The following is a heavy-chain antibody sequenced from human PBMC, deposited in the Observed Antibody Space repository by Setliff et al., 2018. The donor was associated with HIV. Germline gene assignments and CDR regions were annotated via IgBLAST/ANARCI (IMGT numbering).Heavy chain of an antibody. CDR3: AKEMRDSYYYDSSGSLIPDYFDC. V-gene: IGHV3-7*04. J-gene: IGHJ4*02. D-gene: IGHD3-22*01. Sequence: GGSLRLSCVVSGLTFNRYWMSWVRQVPGKGLEWVSNTKYDGSESYYVDSVKGRFIASTDNAKNSLFLQMNSLKAEDTAVYYCAKEMRDSYYYDSSGSLIPDYFDCWGQGTLVTVSS. CDR2: TKYDGSES. CDR1: GLTFNRYW.